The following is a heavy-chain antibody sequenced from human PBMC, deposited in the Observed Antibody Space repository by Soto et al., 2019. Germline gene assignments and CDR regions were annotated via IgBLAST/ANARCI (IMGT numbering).Heavy chain of an antibody. D-gene: IGHD2-8*01. CDR1: GFSFSTYT. V-gene: IGHV3-23*01. Sequence: GGSLRLSCAASGFSFSTYTLSWVRQAPGKGLEWVSAISGSGSQTYYADSVKGRFTISRDNSKNTLYLQMNSLRVEDTAVYYCAKEGLLLRKTYWGQGTLVTVSS. CDR2: ISGSGSQT. CDR3: AKEGLLLRKTY. J-gene: IGHJ4*02.